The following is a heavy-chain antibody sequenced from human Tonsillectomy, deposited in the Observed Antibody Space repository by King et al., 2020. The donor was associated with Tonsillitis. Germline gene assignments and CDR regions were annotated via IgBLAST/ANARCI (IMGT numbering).Heavy chain of an antibody. Sequence: VQLQQWGAGLLKPSETLSLTCAVYGGSFSGYYWSWIRQPPGKGLEWIGEINHSGSTNYNPSLKSRVTISVDTSKNQFSLKLSSVTAADTAVYYCAGGAETEPSYDFLAYWGQGTLVTVSS. D-gene: IGHD3-3*01. CDR3: AGGAETEPSYDFLAY. J-gene: IGHJ4*02. CDR1: GGSFSGYY. CDR2: INHSGST. V-gene: IGHV4-34*01.